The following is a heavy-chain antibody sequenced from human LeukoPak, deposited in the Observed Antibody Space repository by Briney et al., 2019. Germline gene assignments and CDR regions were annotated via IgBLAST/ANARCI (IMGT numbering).Heavy chain of an antibody. CDR1: GFTFSSYW. CDR3: AKYWGAYGDYRGRYMDV. CDR2: IKQDGSEK. Sequence: PGGSLRLSCAASGFTFSSYWMSWVRQAPGEGLEWVANIKQDGSEKYYVDSVKGRFTISRDNAKNSLYLQMNSLRAEDTAVYYCAKYWGAYGDYRGRYMDVWGKGTTVTVSS. D-gene: IGHD4-17*01. J-gene: IGHJ6*03. V-gene: IGHV3-7*03.